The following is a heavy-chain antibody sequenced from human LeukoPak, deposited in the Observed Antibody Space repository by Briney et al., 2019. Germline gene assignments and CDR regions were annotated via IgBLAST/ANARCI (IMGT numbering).Heavy chain of an antibody. D-gene: IGHD6-6*01. V-gene: IGHV4-59*08. CDR3: ARRSSSPVAFDI. J-gene: IGHJ3*02. Sequence: SETLSLTCTVSGGSISSYYWSWIRQPPGKGLEWIGYIYYSGSTNYNPSLKSRVTISVDTSKNQFSLKLSSVTAADTAVYYCARRSSSPVAFDIWGQGTMVTVSS. CDR2: IYYSGST. CDR1: GGSISSYY.